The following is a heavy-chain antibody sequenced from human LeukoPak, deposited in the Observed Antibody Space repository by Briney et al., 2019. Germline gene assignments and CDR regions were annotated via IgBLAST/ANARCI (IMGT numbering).Heavy chain of an antibody. CDR2: INHSGST. D-gene: IGHD5-24*01. Sequence: SETLSLTCAVYGGSFSGYYWSWIRQPPGKGLEWIGEINHSGSTNYNPSLKSRVTISVDTSKNQFSLKLSSVTAADTAVYYCARVRRWLRADYWGQGTLVTDSS. CDR1: GGSFSGYY. V-gene: IGHV4-34*01. J-gene: IGHJ4*02. CDR3: ARVRRWLRADY.